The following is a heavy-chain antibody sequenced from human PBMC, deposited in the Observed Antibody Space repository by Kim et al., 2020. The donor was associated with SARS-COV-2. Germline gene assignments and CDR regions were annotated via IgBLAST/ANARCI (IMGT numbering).Heavy chain of an antibody. J-gene: IGHJ4*02. CDR2: LSDSGTST. CDR3: ASQWELLFSLDY. Sequence: GGSLRLSCAASGFTFSSHAMSWVRQAPGKGLEWVAGLSDSGTSTYYADSVKGRFTVSRDNSNNTLYLQMSSLRADDTAIYYCASQWELLFSLDYWGQGTLVNVSS. D-gene: IGHD1-26*01. V-gene: IGHV3-23*01. CDR1: GFTFSSHA.